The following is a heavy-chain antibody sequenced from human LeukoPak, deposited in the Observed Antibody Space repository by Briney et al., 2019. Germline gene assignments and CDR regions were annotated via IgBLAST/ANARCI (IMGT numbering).Heavy chain of an antibody. D-gene: IGHD3-3*01. J-gene: IGHJ5*02. CDR1: GYTLTSYG. CDR2: FSAYNGNT. Sequence: ASVKVSCKASGYTLTSYGISWVRQAPGQGLEWMGWFSAYNGNTNYAQKLQGRVTMTTDTSTSTAYMELRSLRSDDTAVYYCARDSLDFWSGYNNWFDPWGQGTLVTVSS. V-gene: IGHV1-18*01. CDR3: ARDSLDFWSGYNNWFDP.